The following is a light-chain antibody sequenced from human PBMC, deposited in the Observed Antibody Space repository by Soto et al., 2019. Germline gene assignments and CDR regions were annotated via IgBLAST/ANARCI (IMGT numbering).Light chain of an antibody. V-gene: IGKV1-6*01. CDR1: QGINND. Sequence: AIQITQSPSSLSASVGDRVTITCRASQGINNDLAWYLQKPGKAPKLLIYGASSLQSGVPSRFSGSGSGTDFTLTISSLQPEDFATYYCLQDFNYPRTFGQGTKVEIK. J-gene: IGKJ1*01. CDR3: LQDFNYPRT. CDR2: GAS.